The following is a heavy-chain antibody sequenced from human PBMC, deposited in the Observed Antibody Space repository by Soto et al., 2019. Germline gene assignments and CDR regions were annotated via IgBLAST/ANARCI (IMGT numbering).Heavy chain of an antibody. V-gene: IGHV3-49*03. CDR2: IRSKAYGGTT. J-gene: IGHJ5*02. Sequence: GGSLRLSCSGSGFTFGDYAISWFRQAPGKGLEWVGFIRSKAYGGTTEYAASVKGRFTISRDDSKSIAYLQMNSLKTEDTAVYYCTRVPWFDPWGQGTLVTVSS. CDR3: TRVPWFDP. CDR1: GFTFGDYA.